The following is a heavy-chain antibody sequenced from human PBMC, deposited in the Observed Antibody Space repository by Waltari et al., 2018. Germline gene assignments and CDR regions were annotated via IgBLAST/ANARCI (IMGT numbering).Heavy chain of an antibody. V-gene: IGHV4-34*01. CDR1: GGSFSGYY. CDR3: ARARTGDRNWYFDL. Sequence: QVQLQQWGAGLLKPSETLSLTCAVYGGSFSGYYWSWIRQPPGKGLEWIGEINHRGSTNYSPSLKGRVTVSVDTSNNQFSLKLSSVTAADTAVYYCARARTGDRNWYFDLWGRGTLVTVSS. J-gene: IGHJ2*01. CDR2: INHRGST. D-gene: IGHD7-27*01.